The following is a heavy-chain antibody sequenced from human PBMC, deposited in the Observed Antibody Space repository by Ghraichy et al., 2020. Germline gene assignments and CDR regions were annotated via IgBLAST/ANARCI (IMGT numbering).Heavy chain of an antibody. Sequence: GESLNISCAASGFTVGTDYMTWVRQAPGRGLEWVSVIYNTGTTYYADSVKGRFTFSRDSSNNTLFLQMHSLRAEDTDIYYCARDATHAGRGFDIWGQGARVTVSS. J-gene: IGHJ3*02. CDR1: GFTVGTDY. CDR2: IYNTGTT. V-gene: IGHV3-66*01. CDR3: ARDATHAGRGFDI.